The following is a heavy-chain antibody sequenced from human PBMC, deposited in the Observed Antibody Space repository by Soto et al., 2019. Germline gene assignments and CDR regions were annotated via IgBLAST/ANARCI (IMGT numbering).Heavy chain of an antibody. D-gene: IGHD2-15*01. Sequence: GGSLRLSCAASGFTFSSYWMHWVRQAPGKGLVWVSRINSDGSSTSYADSVKGRFTISRDNAKNTLYLQMNSLRAEDTAVYYCAGEVGYCSGGSCWHDAFDIWGQGTMVTVSS. J-gene: IGHJ3*02. CDR1: GFTFSSYW. CDR2: INSDGSST. V-gene: IGHV3-74*01. CDR3: AGEVGYCSGGSCWHDAFDI.